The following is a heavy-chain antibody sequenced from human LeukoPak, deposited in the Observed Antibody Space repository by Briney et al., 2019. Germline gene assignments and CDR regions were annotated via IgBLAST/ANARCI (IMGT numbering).Heavy chain of an antibody. CDR3: TRDWRHGAMDV. Sequence: GGSLRLSCATSGFSFTDYPMNWVRQAPGKGLEWISNIRTTAEGAKYAYYADSVKGRVTISRDDGKNTLYLHMNSLRVEDTGVYYCTRDWRHGAMDVWGQGTTVTV. CDR1: GFSFTDYP. D-gene: IGHD3-3*01. CDR2: IRTTAEGAKYA. V-gene: IGHV3-48*01. J-gene: IGHJ6*02.